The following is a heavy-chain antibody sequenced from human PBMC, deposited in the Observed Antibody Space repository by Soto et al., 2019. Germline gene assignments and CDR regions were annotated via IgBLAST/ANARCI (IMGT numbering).Heavy chain of an antibody. V-gene: IGHV1-46*03. CDR2: MNPSGGVT. CDR3: ASSEAVPTTTYHYWYIDV. CDR1: GYTFTDYY. Sequence: QVQLVQSGAEVKKPGASVRISCKASGYTFTDYYLHWVRQAPGQGLEWMGIMNPSGGVTSYAQKFQGRVAVTRDTSTSTVYMQLSSLRSEDTAVYYCASSEAVPTTTYHYWYIDVWGKGTTVTVSS. J-gene: IGHJ6*03. D-gene: IGHD2-2*01.